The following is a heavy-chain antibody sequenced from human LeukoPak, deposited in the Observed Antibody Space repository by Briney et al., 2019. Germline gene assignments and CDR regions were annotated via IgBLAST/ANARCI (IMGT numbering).Heavy chain of an antibody. CDR3: ARGGIFGVVKKIKNYFDY. J-gene: IGHJ4*02. CDR2: INHSGST. CDR1: GGSLSGYY. D-gene: IGHD3-3*01. V-gene: IGHV4-34*01. Sequence: SETLSLTWAVYGGSLSGYYWSWIRQPPGKGLEWIGEINHSGSTNYNPSLKSRVTISVDTSKNQFSLKLSSVTAADTAVYYCARGGIFGVVKKIKNYFDYWGQGTLVTVSS.